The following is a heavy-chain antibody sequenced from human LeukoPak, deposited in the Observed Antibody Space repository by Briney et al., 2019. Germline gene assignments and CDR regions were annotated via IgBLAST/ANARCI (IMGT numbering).Heavy chain of an antibody. CDR3: ARDLGGSLYYFDY. J-gene: IGHJ4*02. CDR1: GGSISSYY. D-gene: IGHD1-26*01. V-gene: IGHV4-59*12. Sequence: TSETLSLTCTVSGGSISSYYWSWIRQPPGKGLEWIGEIYHSGSTNYNPSLKSRVTISVDKSKNQFSLKLSSVTAADTAVYYCARDLGGSLYYFDYWGQGTLVTVSS. CDR2: IYHSGST.